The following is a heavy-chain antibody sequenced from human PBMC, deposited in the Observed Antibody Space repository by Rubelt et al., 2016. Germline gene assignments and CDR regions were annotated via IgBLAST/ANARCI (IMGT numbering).Heavy chain of an antibody. V-gene: IGHV3-23*04. CDR3: AEKAGGNSES. J-gene: IGHJ5*02. D-gene: IGHD4-23*01. Sequence: EVQLVESGGVLVQPGGSLRLSCAASGFTFSNYAMTRIRQAPGKGLEWVSGLSGSGGSTYYADSVRGRFTISRDNSKNELFRQMTSLRDDDAAVDYGAEKAGGNSESWGEGTLVTVSS. CDR2: LSGSGGST. CDR1: GFTFSNYA.